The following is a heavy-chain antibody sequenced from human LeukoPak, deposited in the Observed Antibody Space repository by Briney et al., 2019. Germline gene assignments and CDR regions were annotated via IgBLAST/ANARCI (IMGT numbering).Heavy chain of an antibody. D-gene: IGHD2-2*01. CDR1: GGSICTSSYY. V-gene: IGHV4-39*01. CDR2: IYYSGST. CDR3: ATPGYCSTIDCYYYMDV. Sequence: SQTLSLTCTVSGGSICTSSYYWGWIRQPPGKGLEWIGTIYYSGSTYYNPSLESRVTISLDMSKNQFSLNLTSVTAADTAVYYCATPGYCSTIDCYYYMDVWGKGTTVTVSS. J-gene: IGHJ6*03.